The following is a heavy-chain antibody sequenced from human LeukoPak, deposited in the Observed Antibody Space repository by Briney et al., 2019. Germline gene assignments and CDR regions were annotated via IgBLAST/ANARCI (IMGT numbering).Heavy chain of an antibody. V-gene: IGHV3-48*03. J-gene: IGHJ4*02. D-gene: IGHD3-10*01. CDR2: ISSSGSTI. CDR1: GFTFSSYE. CDR3: AREGIWFGDLGAGF. Sequence: GGSLRLSCAASGFTFSSYEMNWVRQAPGKGLEWVSYISSSGSTIHYADSVKGRFTISRDNANNSLYLQMNSLRVEDTAHYYCAREGIWFGDLGAGFWGQGTLVTVSS.